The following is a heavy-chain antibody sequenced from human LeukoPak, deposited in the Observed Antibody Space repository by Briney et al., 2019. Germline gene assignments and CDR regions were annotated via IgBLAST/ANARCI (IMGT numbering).Heavy chain of an antibody. CDR2: ISYDGSNK. D-gene: IGHD3-16*01. V-gene: IGHV3-30*18. CDR1: GFTFSSYW. CDR3: AKEGEFQGYAFDI. Sequence: PGGSLRLSCAASGFTFSSYWMHWVRQAPGKGLEWVAVISYDGSNKYYADSVKGRFTISRDNSKNTLYLQMNSLRAEDTAVYYCAKEGEFQGYAFDIWGQGTMVTVSS. J-gene: IGHJ3*02.